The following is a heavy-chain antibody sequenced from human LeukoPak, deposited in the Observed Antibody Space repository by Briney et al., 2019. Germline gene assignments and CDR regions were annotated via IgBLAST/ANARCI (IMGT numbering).Heavy chain of an antibody. V-gene: IGHV3-30-3*01. CDR2: VLDNTDFA. CDR1: GITLMSYT. CDR3: ASEPGLSRGAVYAMDV. J-gene: IGHJ6*02. Sequence: GGSLRLSCSASGITLMSYTIHWLRRAPGRGLEWLTLVLDNTDFAYHADSVKGRFIISRDTSKNVVYLQMNSLRSEDTAVYYCASEPGLSRGAVYAMDVWGQGTTVTVSS. D-gene: IGHD3-22*01.